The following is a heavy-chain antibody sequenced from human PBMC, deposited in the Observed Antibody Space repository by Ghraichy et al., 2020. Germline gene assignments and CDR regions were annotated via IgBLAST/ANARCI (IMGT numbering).Heavy chain of an antibody. CDR3: AKDLVAGYGYYYFDY. CDR1: GFTFSSYS. D-gene: IGHD6-19*01. CDR2: ISSSSSYI. J-gene: IGHJ4*02. Sequence: GGSLRLSCATSGFTFSSYSMNWVRQAPGKGLEWVSSISSSSSYIYYADSVKGRFTISRDNAKNSLYLQMNSLRAEDTAIYYCAKDLVAGYGYYYFDYWGQGTLVTVSS. V-gene: IGHV3-21*04.